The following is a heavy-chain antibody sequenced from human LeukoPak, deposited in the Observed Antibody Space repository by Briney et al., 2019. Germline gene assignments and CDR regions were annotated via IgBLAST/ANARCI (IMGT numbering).Heavy chain of an antibody. V-gene: IGHV3-23*01. CDR2: ISGSSGST. CDR3: AKDSIAVGWFGELFQ. Sequence: PGGSLRLSCAASGFTFSSYAMSWVRQTPGKGLEWVSGISGSSGSTFYAGSVKGRFTISRDNSKNTLFLQMNSLRAEDTAVYYCAKDSIAVGWFGELFQWGQGTLVTVSS. CDR1: GFTFSSYA. D-gene: IGHD3-10*01. J-gene: IGHJ4*02.